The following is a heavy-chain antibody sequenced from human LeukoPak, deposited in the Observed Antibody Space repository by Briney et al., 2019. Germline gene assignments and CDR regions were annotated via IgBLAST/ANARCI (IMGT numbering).Heavy chain of an antibody. J-gene: IGHJ3*02. CDR2: INEDGSTT. CDR3: ARLHSAIYCGDAFDI. D-gene: IGHD1-26*01. V-gene: IGHV3-74*01. Sequence: PGGSLRLSCAASGFTFSSNWMHWVRQAPGKGLVWVSRINEDGSTTNYAGSVKGRFTVSRDNVKNSLFLQMNSLRAEDTAAYYCARLHSAIYCGDAFDIWGQGTVVTVSS. CDR1: GFTFSSNW.